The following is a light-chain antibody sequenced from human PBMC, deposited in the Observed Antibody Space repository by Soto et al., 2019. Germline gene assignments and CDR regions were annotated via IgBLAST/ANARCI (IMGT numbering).Light chain of an antibody. CDR2: DAS. Sequence: RVSQSVSSYLAWYQQKPGQAPRLLIYDASNRATGIPARFSGSGSGTDFTLPLCRQAPEAFAVNYCAPRRNGPRFAEGTKLEIK. CDR3: APRRNGPR. J-gene: IGKJ4*02. CDR1: QSVSSY. V-gene: IGKV3-11*01.